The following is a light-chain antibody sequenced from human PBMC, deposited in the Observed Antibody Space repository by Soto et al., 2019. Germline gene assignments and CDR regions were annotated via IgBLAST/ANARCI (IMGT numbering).Light chain of an antibody. CDR1: SSDVGGYNY. V-gene: IGLV2-14*01. Sequence: QSVLTQPASVSWSPGQSITISCTGTSSDVGGYNYVSWYQQHPGKAPKLMIYDVSNRPSGVSNRFSGPKSGNTASLTISGLQAEDEADYYCSSYTSSSTLVFGTGTKVTVL. CDR3: SSYTSSSTLV. CDR2: DVS. J-gene: IGLJ1*01.